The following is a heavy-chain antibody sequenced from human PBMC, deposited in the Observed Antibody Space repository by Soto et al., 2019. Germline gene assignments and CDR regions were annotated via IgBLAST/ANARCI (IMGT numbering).Heavy chain of an antibody. D-gene: IGHD2-15*01. J-gene: IGHJ1*01. CDR1: GYKFTTYF. V-gene: IGHV1-46*01. CDR3: VRGYCTTSPCSGDFQF. Sequence: QVQLVQSGAELKNPGASVKVACKASGYKFTTYFIHWVRQAPGQGLEWMGMIHPSGDTGYAQKFRGRVTMTIDTSTTTAYMELRNLTSEDTAVYFSVRGYCTTSPCSGDFQFWGQDTLVTVSS. CDR2: IHPSGDT.